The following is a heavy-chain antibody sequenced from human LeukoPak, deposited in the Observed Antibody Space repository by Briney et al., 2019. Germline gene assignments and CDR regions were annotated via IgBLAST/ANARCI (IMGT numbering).Heavy chain of an antibody. D-gene: IGHD6-19*01. Sequence: PGGSLRLSCVASGFPFSSYGMNWVRQAPGKGLEWVSYISSSSTIYYADSVKGRFTISRDNSKNTLYLQMNSLRAEDTAVYYCAKVLAYSSGWFFDYWGQGTLVTVSS. CDR3: AKVLAYSSGWFFDY. CDR1: GFPFSSYG. J-gene: IGHJ4*02. CDR2: ISSSSTI. V-gene: IGHV3-48*01.